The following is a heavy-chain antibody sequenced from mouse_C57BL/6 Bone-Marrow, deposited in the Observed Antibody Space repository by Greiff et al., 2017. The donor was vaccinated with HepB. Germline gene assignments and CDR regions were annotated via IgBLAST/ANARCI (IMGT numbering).Heavy chain of an antibody. Sequence: VQLQQPGAELVKPGASVKMSCKASGYTFTSYWITWVKQRPGQGLEWIGDIYPGSGSTNYNETFKSKATLTVDTSSSTAYMQLSSLTSEDAAVYYCATNYYGSSYWYFDVWGTGTTVTVSS. J-gene: IGHJ1*03. D-gene: IGHD1-1*01. CDR3: ATNYYGSSYWYFDV. CDR2: IYPGSGST. CDR1: GYTFTSYW. V-gene: IGHV1-55*01.